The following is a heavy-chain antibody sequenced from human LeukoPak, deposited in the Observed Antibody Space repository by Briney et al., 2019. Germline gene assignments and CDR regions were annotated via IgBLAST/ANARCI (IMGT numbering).Heavy chain of an antibody. CDR1: GYTFTGFF. D-gene: IGHD1-14*01. V-gene: IGHV1-2*02. CDR3: ARVVGMSRGGLRHNWIDP. J-gene: IGHJ5*02. CDR2: INPNSGGT. Sequence: GASVKVSCKASGYTFTGFFIHWVRQAPGQGLEWMGWINPNSGGTNYAQKFQGRVTMTMDTPTSTVYMELSSLTSEDTAVYYCARVVGMSRGGLRHNWIDPWGQGTLVTVSS.